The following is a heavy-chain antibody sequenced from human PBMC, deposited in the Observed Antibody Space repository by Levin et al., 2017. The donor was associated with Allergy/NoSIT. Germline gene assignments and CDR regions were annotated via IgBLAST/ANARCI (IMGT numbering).Heavy chain of an antibody. V-gene: IGHV4-59*01. CDR3: ASLGNYGAAFDI. CDR2: IYYSGST. D-gene: IGHD1-7*01. J-gene: IGHJ3*02. CDR1: GGSISSYY. Sequence: SETLSLTCTVSGGSISSYYWSWIRQPPGKGLEWIGYIYYSGSTNYNPSLKSRVTISVDTSKNQFSLKLSSVTAADTAVYYCASLGNYGAAFDIWGQGTMVTVSS.